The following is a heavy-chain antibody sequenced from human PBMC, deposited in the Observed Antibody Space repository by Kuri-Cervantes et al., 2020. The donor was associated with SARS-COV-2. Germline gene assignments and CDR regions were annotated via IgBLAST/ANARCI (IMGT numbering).Heavy chain of an antibody. V-gene: IGHV4-39*07. CDR1: GDSIRSTSYY. Sequence: SETLSLTCSVSGDSIRSTSYYWSWIRQPPGKGLEWIGEINHSGSTNYNPSLKSRVTISVDTSKNQFSLKLSSVTAADTAVYYCARGGRIAVAGILLPLYYYGMDVWGQGTTVTVSS. J-gene: IGHJ6*02. CDR2: INHSGST. D-gene: IGHD6-19*01. CDR3: ARGGRIAVAGILLPLYYYGMDV.